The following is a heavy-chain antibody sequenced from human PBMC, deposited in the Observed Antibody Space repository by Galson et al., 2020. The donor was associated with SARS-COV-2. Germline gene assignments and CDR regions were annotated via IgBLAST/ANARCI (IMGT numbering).Heavy chain of an antibody. D-gene: IGHD1-26*01. CDR1: GFTFSSYW. CDR3: TATRAY. V-gene: IGHV3-74*01. Sequence: GESLKISCAASGFTFSSYWMHWVRQAPGKGLVWVSRINSDGNNASYADSVKGRFTISRDNAKNTLYLQMNSLRAEDTAVYYCTATRAYWGQGTLVTVSS. J-gene: IGHJ4*02. CDR2: INSDGNNA.